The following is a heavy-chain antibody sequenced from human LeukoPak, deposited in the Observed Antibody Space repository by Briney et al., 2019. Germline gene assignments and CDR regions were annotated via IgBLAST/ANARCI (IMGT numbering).Heavy chain of an antibody. Sequence: PGGSLRLSCAASGLSFSYCGMHWVRQAPGRGLGWVAVISYDGPNKYYADSVKGRFTISRDDSKSTLYLQMNSPRPEDTAVYYCAKEKLPSGYSFLTDYWGLGTLVTVSS. D-gene: IGHD5-18*01. CDR1: GLSFSYCG. V-gene: IGHV3-30*18. J-gene: IGHJ4*02. CDR3: AKEKLPSGYSFLTDY. CDR2: ISYDGPNK.